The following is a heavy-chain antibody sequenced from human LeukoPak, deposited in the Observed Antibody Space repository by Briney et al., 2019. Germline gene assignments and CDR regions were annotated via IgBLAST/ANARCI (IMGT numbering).Heavy chain of an antibody. V-gene: IGHV3-23*01. D-gene: IGHD6-6*01. Sequence: GGPLRLSCAASGFTFSSFAMTWGRQAPGKGLECVSSISSDGGRTHNADSVKGRFTISRDISKSTLYLQMDSLRADDTAVYYCAKGLSYSSGGGGNWGQGTPVTVSA. J-gene: IGHJ4*02. CDR2: ISSDGGRT. CDR1: GFTFSSFA. CDR3: AKGLSYSSGGGGN.